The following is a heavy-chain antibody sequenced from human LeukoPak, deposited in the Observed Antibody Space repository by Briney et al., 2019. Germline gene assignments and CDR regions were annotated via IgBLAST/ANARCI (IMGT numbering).Heavy chain of an antibody. CDR1: GGSFSGYY. J-gene: IGHJ4*02. CDR3: ARAYYDFWSGYYTGFDY. V-gene: IGHV4-34*01. CDR2: INHSGST. D-gene: IGHD3-3*01. Sequence: SETLSLTCAVYGGSFSGYYWSWIRQPPGKGLEWIGEINHSGSTNYNPSLKSRVTISVDTSKNQFSLKLSSVTAADTAVYYCARAYYDFWSGYYTGFDYWGQGTLVTVPS.